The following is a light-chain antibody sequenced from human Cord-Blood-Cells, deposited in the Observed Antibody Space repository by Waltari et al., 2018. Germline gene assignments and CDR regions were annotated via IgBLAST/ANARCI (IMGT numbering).Light chain of an antibody. Sequence: SVSASPGQSITISCTRTSSNAGGYNYVPWYQQHPGKAPKLPIFDVSNRPPGVSNRSSGSKSGNTASLTISGLQAEDEADYYCSSYTSSSTLVFGTGTKVTVL. CDR1: SSNAGGYNY. CDR2: DVS. CDR3: SSYTSSSTLV. J-gene: IGLJ1*01. V-gene: IGLV2-14*03.